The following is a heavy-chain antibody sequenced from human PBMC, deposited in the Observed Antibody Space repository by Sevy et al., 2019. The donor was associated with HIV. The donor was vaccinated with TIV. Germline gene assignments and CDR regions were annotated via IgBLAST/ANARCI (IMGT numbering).Heavy chain of an antibody. CDR2: ISSSSSYI. Sequence: GGSLRLSCAASGFTFSSYSMNWVRQAPGKGLEWVSSISSSSSYIYYADSVKGRFTISRDNAKNLLYLQMNSLRAEDTAVYYCARARIAASTDYYYMDVWGKGTTVTVSS. D-gene: IGHD6-13*01. J-gene: IGHJ6*03. CDR1: GFTFSSYS. CDR3: ARARIAASTDYYYMDV. V-gene: IGHV3-21*01.